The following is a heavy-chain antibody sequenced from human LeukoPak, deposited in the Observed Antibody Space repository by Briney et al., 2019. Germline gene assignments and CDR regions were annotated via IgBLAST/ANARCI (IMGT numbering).Heavy chain of an antibody. D-gene: IGHD4-17*01. CDR3: ARGARDYAAAFEI. Sequence: PSETLSLTCTVSGGSISSGSYYWTWIRQPAGKGLEWIGRIYTSVNSNPSLTSRVTISLDTSKNQFSLKMRSVTAADTAVYYCARGARDYAAAFEIWGQGTVVTVSS. CDR1: GGSISSGSYY. J-gene: IGHJ3*02. V-gene: IGHV4-61*02. CDR2: IYTSV.